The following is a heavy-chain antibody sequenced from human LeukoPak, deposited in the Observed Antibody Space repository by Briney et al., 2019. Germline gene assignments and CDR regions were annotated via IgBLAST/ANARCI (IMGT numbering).Heavy chain of an antibody. CDR3: AKDRVDCSNVLCAFDY. J-gene: IGHJ4*02. CDR1: GFTFSNYA. D-gene: IGHD2-8*01. V-gene: IGHV3-23*01. CDR2: ISGSGGST. Sequence: PGGSLRLSCAASGFTFSNYAMSWVRQAPGKGLEWVSGISGSGGSTYYADSEKGRFTISRDNSKNTLYLQMNSLRAEDTAVYYCAKDRVDCSNVLCAFDYWGQGTLVTVSS.